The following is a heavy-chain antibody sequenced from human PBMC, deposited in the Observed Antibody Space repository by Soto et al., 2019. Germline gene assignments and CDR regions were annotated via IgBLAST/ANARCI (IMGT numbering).Heavy chain of an antibody. Sequence: QVQLVQSGAEVKKPGASVKVSCKASGYTFTSYAIHWVRQEPGQRLECMGWINAGNGNTKYSQKFQGRVTITRDTSASTAYMELTSLTSEHTSVYYSATDLGYRHPAYWGQGTLFTVSS. CDR3: ATDLGYRHPAY. CDR2: INAGNGNT. J-gene: IGHJ4*02. V-gene: IGHV1-3*01. CDR1: GYTFTSYA. D-gene: IGHD6-25*01.